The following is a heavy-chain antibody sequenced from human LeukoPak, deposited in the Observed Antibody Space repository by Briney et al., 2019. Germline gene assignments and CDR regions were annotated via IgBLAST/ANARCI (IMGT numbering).Heavy chain of an antibody. D-gene: IGHD1-26*01. CDR2: INPNSGGT. Sequence: ASVTASCKASGYTFTGCYMHWVRQAPGQGLEWMGWINPNSGGTNYAQKFQGRVTMTRDTSISTAYMELSRLRSDDTAVYYCAKNSGSSKGTFDYWGQGTLVTVSS. J-gene: IGHJ4*02. CDR1: GYTFTGCY. V-gene: IGHV1-2*02. CDR3: AKNSGSSKGTFDY.